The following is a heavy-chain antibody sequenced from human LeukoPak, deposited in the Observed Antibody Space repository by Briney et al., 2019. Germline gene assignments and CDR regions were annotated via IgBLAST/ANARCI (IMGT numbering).Heavy chain of an antibody. J-gene: IGHJ6*03. Sequence: SETLSLTCTVSGGSISSYYWSWIRQPPGKGLEWIGYIYYSGSTNYNPSLKSRVTMSVDTSKNQFSLKLSSVTAADTAVYYCARDWRYCSSTSCYRGPGYYYMDVWGKGTTVTVSS. V-gene: IGHV4-59*12. D-gene: IGHD2-2*02. CDR1: GGSISSYY. CDR2: IYYSGST. CDR3: ARDWRYCSSTSCYRGPGYYYMDV.